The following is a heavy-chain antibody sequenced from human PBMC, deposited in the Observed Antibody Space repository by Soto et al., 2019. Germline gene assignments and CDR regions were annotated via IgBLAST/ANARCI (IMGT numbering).Heavy chain of an antibody. J-gene: IGHJ6*03. CDR3: ARLPAAILYYYYYMDV. Sequence: QLQLQESGPGLVKPSETLSLTCTVSGGSISSSSYYWGWIRQPPGKGLEWIGSIYYSGSTYYNPSLKSRVTISVDTSKNQFSLKLSSVTAADTAVYYCARLPAAILYYYYYMDVWAKGPRSPSP. CDR2: IYYSGST. V-gene: IGHV4-39*01. CDR1: GGSISSSSYY. D-gene: IGHD2-2*01.